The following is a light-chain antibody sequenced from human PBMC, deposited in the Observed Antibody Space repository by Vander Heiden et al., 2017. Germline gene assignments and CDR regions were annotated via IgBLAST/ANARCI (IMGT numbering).Light chain of an antibody. J-gene: IGLJ2*01. Sequence: SYELTQSPSVSVLPGQTASSTCSGENVGEKYLSWYQKKPGQAPVLVIYQDSQRPSGIPERFSGSNSGNTATLTISGTQSMDEADYYCQAWDSHSVVFGGGAKLTVL. V-gene: IGLV3-1*01. CDR1: NVGEKY. CDR3: QAWDSHSVV. CDR2: QDS.